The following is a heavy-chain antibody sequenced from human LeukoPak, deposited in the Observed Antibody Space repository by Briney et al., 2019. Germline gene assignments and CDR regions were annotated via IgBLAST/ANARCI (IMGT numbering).Heavy chain of an antibody. Sequence: SVKVSCKASGGTLSSYAISWVRQAPGQGLEWMGGIIPIFGTANYAQKFQGRVTITADESTSTAYMELSSLRSEDTAVYYCARDWVSGSRFDYWGQGTLVTVSS. CDR2: IIPIFGTA. CDR1: GGTLSSYA. CDR3: ARDWVSGSRFDY. D-gene: IGHD5-12*01. J-gene: IGHJ4*02. V-gene: IGHV1-69*13.